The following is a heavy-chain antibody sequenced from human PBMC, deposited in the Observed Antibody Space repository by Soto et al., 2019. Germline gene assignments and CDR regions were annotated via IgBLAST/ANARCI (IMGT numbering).Heavy chain of an antibody. J-gene: IGHJ6*02. CDR2: IYDTGISGYTPST. CDR3: ARGEDAFFYYGLDV. Sequence: PSEILSLTCTVSGGSVSSGNYYWSWIRRPPGKGLEWIAYIYDTGISGYTPSTSYNPSLKSRVTMSVDTSKSQFSLKLTSVTAADTAVYYCARGEDAFFYYGLDVWGQGITVTVSS. V-gene: IGHV4-61*01. CDR1: GGSVSSGNYY.